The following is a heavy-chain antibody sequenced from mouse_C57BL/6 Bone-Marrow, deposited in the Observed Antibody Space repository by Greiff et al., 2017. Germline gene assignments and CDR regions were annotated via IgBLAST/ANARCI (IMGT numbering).Heavy chain of an antibody. CDR2: LDPENGDT. J-gene: IGHJ2*01. V-gene: IGHV14-4*01. D-gene: IGHD2-3*01. Sequence: EVQLQQSGAELVRPGASVKLSCTASGFNIKDDYMHWVKQRPEQGLEWIGWLDPENGDTEYASKFQGKATITADTSSNTAYLQLSSLTSEDTAVYYCTHDGYYGDYWGQGTTLTVSS. CDR1: GFNIKDDY. CDR3: THDGYYGDY.